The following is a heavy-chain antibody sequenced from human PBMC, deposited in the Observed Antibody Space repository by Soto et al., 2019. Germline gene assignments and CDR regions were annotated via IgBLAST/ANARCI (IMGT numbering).Heavy chain of an antibody. CDR2: MNPNSGNT. J-gene: IGHJ6*02. CDR3: ARRGRRSSSTFRYFYYGMDA. Sequence: QVQLVQSGAEVKKPGASVKVSCKASGYTFTSYDFNWVRQATGQGLEWMGWMNPNSGNTGYAQKFQGRVTRTRNTSISTEYMGLSSLRSEDTAVYYCARRGRRSSSTFRYFYYGMDAWGQGTTVTVSS. D-gene: IGHD6-6*01. V-gene: IGHV1-8*01. CDR1: GYTFTSYD.